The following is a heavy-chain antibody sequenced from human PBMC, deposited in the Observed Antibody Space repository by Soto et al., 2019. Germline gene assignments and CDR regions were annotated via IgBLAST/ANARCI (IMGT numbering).Heavy chain of an antibody. D-gene: IGHD3-22*01. CDR2: IYYSGST. CDR3: ARGLNFYERSVDVVV. Sequence: SETLSLTCTVSGGSISSSSYYWSWIRQPPGKGLEWIGSIYYSGSTNYNPSLKSRVTISVDTSKNQFSLKLTSVIVADTAVYYFARGLNFYERSVDVVVWGQGTMVTVSS. CDR1: GGSISSSSYY. J-gene: IGHJ3*01. V-gene: IGHV4-39*07.